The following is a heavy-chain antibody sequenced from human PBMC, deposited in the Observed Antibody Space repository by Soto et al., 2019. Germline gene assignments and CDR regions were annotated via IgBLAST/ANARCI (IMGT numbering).Heavy chain of an antibody. D-gene: IGHD2-2*01. V-gene: IGHV3-30*18. CDR1: GFTFSSYG. CDR2: ISYDETNK. CDR3: AKVRVVGSCSRTSCFAGGFDS. Sequence: GGSLRLSCAASGFTFSSYGMHWVRQTPGKGLEWVAVISYDETNKYFADSVKGRFTISRDNSKNTLYLQMSSLRAEDTAGYYCAKVRVVGSCSRTSCFAGGFDSWGQGTLVTVSS. J-gene: IGHJ4*02.